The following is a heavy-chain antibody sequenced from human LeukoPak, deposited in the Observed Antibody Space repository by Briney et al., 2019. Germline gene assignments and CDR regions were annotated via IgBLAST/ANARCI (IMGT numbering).Heavy chain of an antibody. CDR3: ARGERGDY. CDR2: ISSIGTTI. J-gene: IGHJ4*02. CDR1: GFTFSIYE. D-gene: IGHD1-26*01. Sequence: GGSLRLSCAASGFTFSIYEMNWVRQAPGKGLKWVSYISSIGTTIYYADSVKGRFTISRDNAKNSLYLQMNSLRAEDTAVYYCARGERGDYWGQGTLVTVSS. V-gene: IGHV3-48*03.